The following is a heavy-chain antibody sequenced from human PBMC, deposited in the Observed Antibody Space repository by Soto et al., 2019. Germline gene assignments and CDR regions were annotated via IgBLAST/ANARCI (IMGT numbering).Heavy chain of an antibody. D-gene: IGHD3-3*01. CDR1: GFTFDDYA. CDR2: ISWNGGSI. J-gene: IGHJ6*03. Sequence: PGGSLRLSCAASGFTFDDYAMHWFRQAPGKGLEWVSGISWNGGSIGYADSVKGRFTISRDNARNSLYLQMNSLRPEDTALYYCAKTVYHSILGVGYYYMDVWGKGTTVTVSS. V-gene: IGHV3-9*01. CDR3: AKTVYHSILGVGYYYMDV.